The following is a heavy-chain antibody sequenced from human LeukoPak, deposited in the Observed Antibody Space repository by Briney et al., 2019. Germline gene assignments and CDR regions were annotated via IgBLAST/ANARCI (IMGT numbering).Heavy chain of an antibody. Sequence: GGSLRLSCAASGFTFSSYWTHWVRQAPGKGLVWVSRINSDGSSTSYADSVKGRFTISRDNAKNTLYLQMNSLRAEDTAVYYCAREEKVVITPRYYGMDVWGQGTTVTVSS. CDR1: GFTFSSYW. J-gene: IGHJ6*02. V-gene: IGHV3-74*01. CDR2: INSDGSST. CDR3: AREEKVVITPRYYGMDV. D-gene: IGHD3-22*01.